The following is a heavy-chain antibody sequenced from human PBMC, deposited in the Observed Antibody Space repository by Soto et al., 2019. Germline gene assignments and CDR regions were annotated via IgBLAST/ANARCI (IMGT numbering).Heavy chain of an antibody. CDR2: INHSGST. CDR3: ARKLGYCSGSSCYVDRYPRSPIDY. CDR1: GGSFSGYY. J-gene: IGHJ4*02. V-gene: IGHV4-34*01. D-gene: IGHD2-15*01. Sequence: SETLSLTRAVYGGSFSGYYWSWISQPPGKGLEWIGGINHSGSTNYNPSLKSRVTISVDTYKNQFSLKLSSVTAADTAVYYCARKLGYCSGSSCYVDRYPRSPIDYWGQGTLVPVSS.